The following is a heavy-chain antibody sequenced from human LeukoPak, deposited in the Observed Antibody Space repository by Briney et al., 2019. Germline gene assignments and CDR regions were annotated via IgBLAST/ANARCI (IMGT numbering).Heavy chain of an antibody. CDR3: ARGSPSVADIMTN. Sequence: SETLSLTCAVYGGSSIGYYWSWIRQPPGKGLEWIGEINHSGSTNYNPSLKSRVTISVDTSKNQFSLNLSSVTAADTAVYYCARGSPSVADIMTNWGQGTLVTVSS. CDR2: INHSGST. CDR1: GGSSIGYY. V-gene: IGHV4-34*01. D-gene: IGHD4-11*01. J-gene: IGHJ4*02.